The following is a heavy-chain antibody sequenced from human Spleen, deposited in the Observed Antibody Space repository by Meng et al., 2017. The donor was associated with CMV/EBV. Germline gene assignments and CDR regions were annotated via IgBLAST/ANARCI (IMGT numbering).Heavy chain of an antibody. Sequence: SETLSLTCTVSGGSISSSSYCWGWIRQPPGKGLEWIGSIYYSGSTYYNPSLKSRVIISVDTSKNQFSLKLSSVTAADTAMYYCARSGIIGLYYQNWFDPWGQGTLVTVSS. CDR1: GGSISSSSYC. V-gene: IGHV4-39*07. CDR2: IYYSGST. CDR3: ARSGIIGLYYQNWFDP. J-gene: IGHJ5*02. D-gene: IGHD2-2*01.